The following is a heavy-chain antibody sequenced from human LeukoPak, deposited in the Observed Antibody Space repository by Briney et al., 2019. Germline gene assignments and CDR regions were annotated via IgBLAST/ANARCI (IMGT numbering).Heavy chain of an antibody. CDR2: ISYDGITE. CDR1: GFAFSSFA. J-gene: IGHJ3*02. D-gene: IGHD3-9*01. V-gene: IGHV3-30*04. Sequence: PGGSLRLSCAASGFAFSSFAMHWVRQAPGKGLEWVSLISYDGITEDYSDSVKGRFTISRDNAKNSLYLQMNSLRAEDTTVYYCAKIRYFDWLLHAFDIWGQGTMVTVSS. CDR3: AKIRYFDWLLHAFDI.